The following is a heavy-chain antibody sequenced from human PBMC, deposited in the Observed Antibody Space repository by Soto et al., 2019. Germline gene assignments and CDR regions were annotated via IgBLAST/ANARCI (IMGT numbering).Heavy chain of an antibody. CDR3: ARGRVVVPAAPYYYYGMDV. CDR1: GFTFSSYW. V-gene: IGHV3-74*01. Sequence: GGSLRLSCAASGFTFSSYWMHWVRQAPGKGLVWVSRINSDGSSTSYADSVKGRFTTSRDNAKNTLYLQMNSLRAEDTAVYYCARGRVVVPAAPYYYYGMDVWGQGTTVTVSS. D-gene: IGHD2-2*01. J-gene: IGHJ6*02. CDR2: INSDGSST.